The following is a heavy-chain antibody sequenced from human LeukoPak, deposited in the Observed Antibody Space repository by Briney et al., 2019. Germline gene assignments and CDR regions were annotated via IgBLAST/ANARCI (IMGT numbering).Heavy chain of an antibody. D-gene: IGHD2-8*01. V-gene: IGHV1-69*02. Sequence: SVKVSCKASGGTFSSYTISWVRQAPGQGLEWMGRIIPILGIANYAQKFQGRVTITADKSTSTAYMELSSLRSEDTAVYYCARGLMEDAFDIWGQGTMVTVSS. CDR2: IIPILGIA. CDR1: GGTFSSYT. CDR3: ARGLMEDAFDI. J-gene: IGHJ3*02.